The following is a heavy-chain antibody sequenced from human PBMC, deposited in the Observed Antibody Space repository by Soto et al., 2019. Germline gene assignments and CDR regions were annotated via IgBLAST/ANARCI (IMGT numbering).Heavy chain of an antibody. V-gene: IGHV3-7*05. CDR1: GFTLSNYC. CDR3: ARVFDGGYDSHFDY. CDR2: INSXGSEK. D-gene: IGHD5-12*01. Sequence: SXXLSRAASGFTLSNYCMTWVRQAPGKGLEWVASINSXGSEKXHVDSAKGPFXXSRDNNRXXLAPQMNTLRVEDTAVYYCARVFDGGYDSHFDYCGQETLVTVSS. J-gene: IGHJ4*02.